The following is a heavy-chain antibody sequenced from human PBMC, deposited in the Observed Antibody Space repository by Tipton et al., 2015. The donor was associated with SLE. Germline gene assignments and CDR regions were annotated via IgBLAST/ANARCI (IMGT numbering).Heavy chain of an antibody. J-gene: IGHJ4*02. CDR1: GGYISSSSYY. CDR2: IYYSGST. D-gene: IGHD6-19*01. V-gene: IGHV4-39*07. CDR3: ARPGVGGWYDY. Sequence: TLSLTCTVSGGYISSSSYYWGWIRQPPGQGLEWIGRIYYSGSTYYNPSLKSRVTISVDTSKNQFSLKLSSVTAADTAVYYCARPGVGGWYDYWGQGTLVTVSS.